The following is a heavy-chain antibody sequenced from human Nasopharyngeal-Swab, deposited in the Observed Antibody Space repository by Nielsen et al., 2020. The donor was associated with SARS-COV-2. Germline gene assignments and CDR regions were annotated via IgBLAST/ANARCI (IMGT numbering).Heavy chain of an antibody. D-gene: IGHD6-6*01. J-gene: IGHJ5*02. CDR2: INTNNGNP. CDR3: ATLGPTYRSSSVWWFDP. V-gene: IGHV7-4-1*02. Sequence: ASVKVSCKASGYTFTDYPINWVRQAPGQGLEWMGWINTNNGNPTYAQGFTGRFVFSLDTSVSTAYLQISSLKAEDTAVYYCATLGPTYRSSSVWWFDPWGQGTLVTVSS. CDR1: GYTFTDYP.